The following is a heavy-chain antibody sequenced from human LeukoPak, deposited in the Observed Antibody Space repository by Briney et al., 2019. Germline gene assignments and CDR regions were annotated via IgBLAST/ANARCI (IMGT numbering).Heavy chain of an antibody. Sequence: SQTLSLTCAVSGGSISSDGYSWSWIRQPPGKGLEWIGYIYPSGSTYYNPSLKSRVTISVDRSKKQFSLKLNSVTAADTAVYYCARASVVAGSGLDYWGQGTLVTVSS. CDR1: GGSISSDGYS. J-gene: IGHJ4*02. CDR2: IYPSGST. CDR3: ARASVVAGSGLDY. V-gene: IGHV4-30-2*01. D-gene: IGHD6-19*01.